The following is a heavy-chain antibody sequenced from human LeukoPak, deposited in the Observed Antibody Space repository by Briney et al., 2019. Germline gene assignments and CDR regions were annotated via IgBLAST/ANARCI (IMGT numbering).Heavy chain of an antibody. CDR3: ASDDRYYFDY. CDR1: GYTFTSYD. Sequence: ASVKVSCKASGYTFTSYDINWVRQATGQGLEWMGWMNPNSGNTSYAQKFQGRVTMTRDTSTSTVYMELSSLRSEDTAVYYCASDDRYYFDYWGQGTLVTVSS. CDR2: MNPNSGNT. V-gene: IGHV1-8*01. J-gene: IGHJ4*02.